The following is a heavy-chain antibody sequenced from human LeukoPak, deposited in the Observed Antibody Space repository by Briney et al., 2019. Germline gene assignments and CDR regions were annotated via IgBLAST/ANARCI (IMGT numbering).Heavy chain of an antibody. CDR2: IYYSGST. CDR3: ARLREVPRDRPGYGSGLGY. V-gene: IGHV4-61*01. Sequence: SETLSLTCTVSGGSVSSGSYYWSWIRQPPGKGLGWIGYIYYSGSTNYNPSLKSRVTISVDTSKNQFSLKLSSVTAADTAVYYCARLREVPRDRPGYGSGLGYWGQGTLVTVSS. D-gene: IGHD3-10*01. CDR1: GGSVSSGSYY. J-gene: IGHJ4*02.